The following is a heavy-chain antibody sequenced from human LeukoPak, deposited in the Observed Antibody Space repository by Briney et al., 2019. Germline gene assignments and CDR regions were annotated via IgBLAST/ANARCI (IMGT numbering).Heavy chain of an antibody. J-gene: IGHJ4*02. CDR2: ISGSGGST. CDR1: GFTFSSYA. V-gene: IGHV3-23*01. CDR3: AKGPSYQLLRELLYYFDY. Sequence: GGSLRLSCAASGFTFSSYAMSWVRQAPGKGLEWVSAISGSGGSTYYADSVKGRFTISRDNSKNTLYLQMNSLRAEDTAVYYCAKGPSYQLLRELLYYFDYWGQGTLVTVSS. D-gene: IGHD2-2*01.